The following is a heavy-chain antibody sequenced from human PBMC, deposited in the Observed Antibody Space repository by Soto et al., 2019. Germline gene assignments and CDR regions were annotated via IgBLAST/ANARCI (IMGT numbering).Heavy chain of an antibody. CDR3: ARDYGDYVRFWYYGMDV. Sequence: LGESLKISCKGSGYSFASYWISWVCQMPGKGLEWMGRIDPSDSYTNYSPSFQGHVTISADKSISTAYLQWSSLKASDTAMYYCARDYGDYVRFWYYGMDVWGQGTTVTVSS. CDR1: GYSFASYW. J-gene: IGHJ6*02. V-gene: IGHV5-10-1*01. CDR2: IDPSDSYT. D-gene: IGHD4-17*01.